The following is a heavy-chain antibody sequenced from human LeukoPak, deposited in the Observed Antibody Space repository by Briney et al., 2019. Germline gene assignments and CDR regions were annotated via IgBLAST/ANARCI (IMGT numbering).Heavy chain of an antibody. V-gene: IGHV4-38-2*02. Sequence: SETLSLTCTVSGYSISSGYYWGWIRQPPGKGLEWIGSIYHSGSTYYNPSLKSRVTISVDTSKNQFSLKLSSVTAADTAVYYCARVRVVGATHCWGFDPWGQGTLVTVSS. D-gene: IGHD1-26*01. J-gene: IGHJ5*02. CDR1: GYSISSGYY. CDR2: IYHSGST. CDR3: ARVRVVGATHCWGFDP.